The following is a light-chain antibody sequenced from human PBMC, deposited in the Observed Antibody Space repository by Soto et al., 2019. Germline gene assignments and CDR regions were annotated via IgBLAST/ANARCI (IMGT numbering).Light chain of an antibody. Sequence: EVVMTQSPATLSVSPGEGATLSCRASQSVSSKLAWYQQKPGQAPRLLIYGASTRATGIPARFSGSESGTEFALTISSLQSEDCAVYYCQPYDNWPFTFGPGTKVDIK. CDR3: QPYDNWPFT. CDR2: GAS. V-gene: IGKV3-15*01. J-gene: IGKJ3*01. CDR1: QSVSSK.